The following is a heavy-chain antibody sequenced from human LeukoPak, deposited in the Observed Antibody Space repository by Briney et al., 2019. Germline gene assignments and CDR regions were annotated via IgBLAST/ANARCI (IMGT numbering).Heavy chain of an antibody. CDR2: ISAYNGNT. Sequence: GASVKVSCKASGYTFTSDGISWVRQAPGQGLEWMGWISAYNGNTNYAQKLQGRVTMTTDTSTSTAYMELRSLRSDDTAVYYCARDLVSCSSTSCHHPYYFDYWGQGTLVTVSS. J-gene: IGHJ4*02. D-gene: IGHD2-2*01. CDR1: GYTFTSDG. CDR3: ARDLVSCSSTSCHHPYYFDY. V-gene: IGHV1-18*01.